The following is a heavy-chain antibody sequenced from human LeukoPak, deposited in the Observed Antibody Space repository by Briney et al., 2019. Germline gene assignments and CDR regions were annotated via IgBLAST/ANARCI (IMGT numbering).Heavy chain of an antibody. J-gene: IGHJ4*02. V-gene: IGHV1-2*02. CDR3: ARGAGYCSGGSCSKYDY. Sequence: ASLKVSCKASGYTFSGYYMYWVRQAPGQGLEWMGWINPNSGGTKYAQKFQGRVTMTRDTSISTAYMELSSLRSDDTAVYYCARGAGYCSGGSCSKYDYWGQGTLVTVSS. CDR2: INPNSGGT. CDR1: GYTFSGYY. D-gene: IGHD2-15*01.